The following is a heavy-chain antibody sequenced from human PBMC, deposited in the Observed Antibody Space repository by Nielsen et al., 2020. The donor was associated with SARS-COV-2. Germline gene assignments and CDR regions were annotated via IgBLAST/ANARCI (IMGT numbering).Heavy chain of an antibody. CDR2: ISYDGSNK. Sequence: GESLKISCAASGFTFSSYAMHWVRQAPGKGLEWVAIISYDGSNKYYADSVKGRFTISRDNAKNSLYLQMNSLRAEDTAVYYCARERRGYQLLKISGYYYYGMDVWGQGTTVTVSS. CDR3: ARERRGYQLLKISGYYYYGMDV. J-gene: IGHJ6*02. V-gene: IGHV3-30-3*01. CDR1: GFTFSSYA. D-gene: IGHD2-2*01.